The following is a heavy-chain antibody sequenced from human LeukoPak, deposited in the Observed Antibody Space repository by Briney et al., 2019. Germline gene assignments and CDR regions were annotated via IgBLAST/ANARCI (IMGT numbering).Heavy chain of an antibody. J-gene: IGHJ3*02. V-gene: IGHV4-59*01. Sequence: PSETLSLTCTVSGGSISSYYWSWIRQPPGKGLEWIGYIYYSGSTKYKPSLKSRVTISVDTSKNQFSLKLSSVTAADTAVYYCARGRFLDAFDIWGQGTMVTASS. D-gene: IGHD3-3*01. CDR3: ARGRFLDAFDI. CDR2: IYYSGST. CDR1: GGSISSYY.